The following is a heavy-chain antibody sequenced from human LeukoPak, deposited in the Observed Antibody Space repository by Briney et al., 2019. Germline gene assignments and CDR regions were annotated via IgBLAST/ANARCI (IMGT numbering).Heavy chain of an antibody. Sequence: GESLKISCKGSGYSFTSYWIGWVRQMPGKGPEWMGIIYPGDSDTRYSPSFQGQVTISADKSISTAYLQWSSLKASDTAMYYCARYMVRGVIGYYYYGMDVWGQGTTVTVSS. CDR2: IYPGDSDT. CDR3: ARYMVRGVIGYYYYGMDV. V-gene: IGHV5-51*01. J-gene: IGHJ6*02. D-gene: IGHD3-10*01. CDR1: GYSFTSYW.